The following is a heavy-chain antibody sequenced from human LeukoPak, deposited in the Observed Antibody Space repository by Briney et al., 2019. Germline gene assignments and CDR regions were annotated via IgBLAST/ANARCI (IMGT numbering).Heavy chain of an antibody. CDR3: ARSYYDYGDFKDDY. Sequence: PGGSLRLSCAASGFTFSSYWMSWVRQAPGKGLEWVANIKQDGSEKYYVDSVKGRFTISRDNAKNSLYLQMNSLRAEDTAVYYCARSYYDYGDFKDDYWGQGTLVTVSS. CDR2: IKQDGSEK. D-gene: IGHD4-17*01. CDR1: GFTFSSYW. V-gene: IGHV3-7*01. J-gene: IGHJ4*02.